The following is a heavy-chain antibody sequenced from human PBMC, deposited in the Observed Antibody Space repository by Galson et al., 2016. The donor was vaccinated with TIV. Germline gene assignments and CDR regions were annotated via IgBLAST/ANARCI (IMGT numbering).Heavy chain of an antibody. Sequence: SVKVSCKASGDTFTDYYVHWVRQAPGQGLEWMGRIDPRSAATNYARKFQGRVTMTRDTSISTAYMELSRLKSDDTAVYYCARARYGDYFDYWGQGTLVTVSS. CDR3: ARARYGDYFDY. D-gene: IGHD4-17*01. CDR2: IDPRSAAT. CDR1: GDTFTDYY. V-gene: IGHV1-2*06. J-gene: IGHJ4*02.